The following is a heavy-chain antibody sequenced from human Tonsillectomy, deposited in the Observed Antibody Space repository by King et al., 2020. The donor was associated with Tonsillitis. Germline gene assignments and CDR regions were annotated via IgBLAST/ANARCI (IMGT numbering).Heavy chain of an antibody. V-gene: IGHV4-39*01. CDR1: GGSISSSSYY. J-gene: IGHJ6*02. CDR3: ARQKRTVVVPAAMWFYYYGMDV. CDR2: IYYSGST. D-gene: IGHD2-2*01. Sequence: QLQESGPGLVKPSETLSLTCTVSGGSISSSSYYWGWIRQPPGKGLEWIGSIYYSGSTYYNPSLKSRVTISVDTSKNQFSLKLSSVTAADTGVYYCARQKRTVVVPAAMWFYYYGMDVWGQGTTVTVSS.